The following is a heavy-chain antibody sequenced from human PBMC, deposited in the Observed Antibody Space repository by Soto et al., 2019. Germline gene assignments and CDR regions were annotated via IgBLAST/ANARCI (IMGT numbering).Heavy chain of an antibody. Sequence: SETLYLTCTVTGSSTSSYYWSWIRQPPGKGLEWIGYIYYSGSTNYNPSLKSRVTISVDTSKNQFSLKLSSVTAADTAVYYCARQDYGHAFDIWGQGTMVTVSS. J-gene: IGHJ3*02. V-gene: IGHV4-59*08. CDR3: ARQDYGHAFDI. CDR2: IYYSGST. D-gene: IGHD4-17*01. CDR1: GSSTSSYY.